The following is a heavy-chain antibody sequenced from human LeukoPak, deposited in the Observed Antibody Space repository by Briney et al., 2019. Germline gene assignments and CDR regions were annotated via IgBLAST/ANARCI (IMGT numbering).Heavy chain of an antibody. J-gene: IGHJ4*02. CDR3: AKDLDDILLFDY. Sequence: GGSLRLSCAASGFTFSSYAMSWVRLAPGKGLEWVSAISGSGGSTYYADSVKGRFTISRDNSKNTLYLQMNSLRAEDTAVYYCAKDLDDILLFDYWGQGTLVTVSS. V-gene: IGHV3-23*01. CDR2: ISGSGGST. D-gene: IGHD3-9*01. CDR1: GFTFSSYA.